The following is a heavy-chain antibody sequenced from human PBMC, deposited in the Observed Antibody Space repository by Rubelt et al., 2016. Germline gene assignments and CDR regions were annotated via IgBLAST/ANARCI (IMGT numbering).Heavy chain of an antibody. CDR2: IYYSGST. J-gene: IGHJ2*01. D-gene: IGHD2-2*01. V-gene: IGHV4-59*01. CDR1: GGSFIVSY. Sequence: QVQLQESGPGLVKPSETLSLTCTVSGGSFIVSYWTGIRQPPGKGLEWIGYIYYSGSTNYTPSLKMRFTISVDTSKNQVSLKLSAVTAADTAVYYCARKGPGYCSSTSCYGYFDLWGRGTLVTVSS. CDR3: ARKGPGYCSSTSCYGYFDL.